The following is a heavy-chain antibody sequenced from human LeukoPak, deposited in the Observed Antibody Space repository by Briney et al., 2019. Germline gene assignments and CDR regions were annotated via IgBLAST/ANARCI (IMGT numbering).Heavy chain of an antibody. J-gene: IGHJ5*02. CDR3: ARSQLLWFGELSTFWFDP. CDR2: IYPGDSDT. Sequence: GESLKISCKGSGYSFTSYWIGWVRQMPGKGLEWMGIIYPGDSDTRYSPSSQGQVTISADKSISTAYLQWSSLKASDTAMYYCARSQLLWFGELSTFWFDPWGQGTLVTVSS. CDR1: GYSFTSYW. D-gene: IGHD3-10*01. V-gene: IGHV5-51*01.